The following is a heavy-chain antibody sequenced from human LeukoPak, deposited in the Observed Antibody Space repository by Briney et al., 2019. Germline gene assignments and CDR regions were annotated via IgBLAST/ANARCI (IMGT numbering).Heavy chain of an antibody. D-gene: IGHD2-15*01. J-gene: IGHJ4*02. CDR1: GYTFTSYG. CDR2: ISAYNGNT. CDR3: ARTPFLYCSGGSCYSDY. Sequence: GASVKVSCKASGYTFTSYGISWVRQAPGQGLEWMGWISAYNGNTNYVQKLQDRVTMATDTSTSTAYMELRSLRSDDTAVYYCARTPFLYCSGGSCYSDYWGQGTLVTVCS. V-gene: IGHV1-18*01.